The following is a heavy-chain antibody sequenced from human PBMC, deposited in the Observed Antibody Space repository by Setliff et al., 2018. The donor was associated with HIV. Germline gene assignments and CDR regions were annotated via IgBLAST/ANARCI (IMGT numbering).Heavy chain of an antibody. CDR2: IHTTGRT. CDR1: GGSISSHY. V-gene: IGHV4-4*09. D-gene: IGHD3-22*01. J-gene: IGHJ4*02. CDR3: ASLFHDTSAPWLYYFDY. Sequence: LSLTCTVSGGSISSHYWSWIRQPPGKGLEWIGQIHTTGRTNYNPSLKSRVTISVDRSKNQFSLNLSSVTAADTALYYCASLFHDTSAPWLYYFDYWGQGTLVTVS.